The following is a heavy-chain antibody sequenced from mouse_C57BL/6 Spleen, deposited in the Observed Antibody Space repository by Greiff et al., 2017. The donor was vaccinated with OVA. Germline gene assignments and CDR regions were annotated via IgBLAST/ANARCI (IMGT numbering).Heavy chain of an antibody. J-gene: IGHJ3*01. Sequence: QVQLQQSGAELVRPGASVKLSCKASGYTFTDYYINWVKQRPGQGLEWIARIYPGSGNTYYNEKFKGKATLTAEKSSSTAYMQLSSLTSEDSDVYFCARSEDYGSSYWFAYWGQGTLVTVSA. CDR3: ARSEDYGSSYWFAY. CDR2: IYPGSGNT. CDR1: GYTFTDYY. V-gene: IGHV1-76*01. D-gene: IGHD1-1*01.